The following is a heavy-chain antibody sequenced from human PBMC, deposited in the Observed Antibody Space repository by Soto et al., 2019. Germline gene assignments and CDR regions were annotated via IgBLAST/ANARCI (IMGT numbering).Heavy chain of an antibody. CDR2: IKEDGSDM. Sequence: VQLVESGGGLVQPGGSLRLSCAASGFTFSSYWMSWVRQAPGKGLEWVANIKEDGSDMYYVDSVKGRFTISRDNAKNSLYRQMNSLRAEDTAVYYCATEVWVYYDFWSGYSDYWGQGTLVTVSS. CDR1: GFTFSSYW. D-gene: IGHD3-3*01. V-gene: IGHV3-7*01. CDR3: ATEVWVYYDFWSGYSDY. J-gene: IGHJ4*02.